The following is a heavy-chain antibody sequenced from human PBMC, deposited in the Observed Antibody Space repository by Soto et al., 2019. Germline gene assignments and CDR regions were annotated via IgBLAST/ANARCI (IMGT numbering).Heavy chain of an antibody. CDR3: ASRGAPSSSWYSGAFDI. Sequence: LKISCKGSGYSFTSYWIGWVRQMPGKGLEWMGIIYPGDPDTRYSPSFQGQVTISADKSISTAYLQWSSLKASDTAMYYCASRGAPSSSWYSGAFDIWGQGTMVTVSS. V-gene: IGHV5-51*01. CDR1: GYSFTSYW. J-gene: IGHJ3*02. D-gene: IGHD6-13*01. CDR2: IYPGDPDT.